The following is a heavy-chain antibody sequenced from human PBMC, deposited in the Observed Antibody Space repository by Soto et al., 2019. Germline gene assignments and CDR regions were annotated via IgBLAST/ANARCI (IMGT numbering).Heavy chain of an antibody. Sequence: QVQLVQSGVEVKKPGASVKVSCKASGYTFHNYGINWVRQAPGQGLEWMGWISAYNGNTDYAQKLQGRVTMTSNTSTNTAYMEVTNLRSDDTAVYYCARDVIPYCGSDCCPGYFHHWGQCTLVIVSS. CDR3: ARDVIPYCGSDCCPGYFHH. J-gene: IGHJ1*01. D-gene: IGHD2-21*02. CDR2: ISAYNGNT. CDR1: GYTFHNYG. V-gene: IGHV1-18*04.